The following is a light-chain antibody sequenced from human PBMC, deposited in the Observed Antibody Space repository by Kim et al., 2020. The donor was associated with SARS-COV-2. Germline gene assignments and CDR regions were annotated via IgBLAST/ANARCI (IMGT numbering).Light chain of an antibody. Sequence: DIQMTQSPSSLSAAVGDRVTITCQASQDITTYLNWYQQKPGKAPKLLISGASNLETGVPSRFTGSGSGTDFTFTINSLQPDDIATYYCQQHDNLPLTFGGGTKVDIK. V-gene: IGKV1-33*01. CDR1: QDITTY. CDR2: GAS. CDR3: QQHDNLPLT. J-gene: IGKJ4*01.